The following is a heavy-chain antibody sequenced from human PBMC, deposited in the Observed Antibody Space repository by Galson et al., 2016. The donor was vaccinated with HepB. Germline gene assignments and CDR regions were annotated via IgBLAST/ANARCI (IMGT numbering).Heavy chain of an antibody. J-gene: IGHJ2*01. CDR3: ARDSKSGPRIAVAGTVSWYFDL. V-gene: IGHV1-2*02. CDR1: GYTFSDYY. CDR2: INPNSGGT. D-gene: IGHD6-19*01. Sequence: SVKVSCKASGYTFSDYYMHWVRQAPGQGPEWMGWINPNSGGTNYAQKFQGRVTMTRDTSISAAYMELSRLRSDDTAVYYCARDSKSGPRIAVAGTVSWYFDLWGRGTLVTVSS.